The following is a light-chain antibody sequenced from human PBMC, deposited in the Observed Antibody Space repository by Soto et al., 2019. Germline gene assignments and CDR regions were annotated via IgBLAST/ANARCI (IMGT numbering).Light chain of an antibody. Sequence: QSVLTQPPSVSAAPGQKVTISCSGRSSNIGNNYVSWYQQLPGTAPKLLIYDNNKRPSGIPDRFSGSKSGTSATLDITGRQTGDNADYYCGTWDSSLSAVVFGGGTQLTVL. CDR1: SSNIGNNY. J-gene: IGLJ2*01. CDR3: GTWDSSLSAVV. CDR2: DNN. V-gene: IGLV1-51*01.